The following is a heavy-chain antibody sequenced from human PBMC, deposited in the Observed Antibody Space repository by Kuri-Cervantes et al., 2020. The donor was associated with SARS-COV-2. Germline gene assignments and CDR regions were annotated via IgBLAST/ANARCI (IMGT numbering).Heavy chain of an antibody. CDR3: ARDRCSGGSCYLDPFFDY. Sequence: GGSLRLSCAASGFTVSSNYMSWVRQVPGKGLEWVSVLSSGGSTYYADSVKGRFTLSRDNAKNSLYLQMNSLRDEDTAVYYCARDRCSGGSCYLDPFFDYWGQGTLVTVSS. CDR1: GFTVSSNY. D-gene: IGHD2-15*01. J-gene: IGHJ4*02. V-gene: IGHV3-53*01. CDR2: LSSGGST.